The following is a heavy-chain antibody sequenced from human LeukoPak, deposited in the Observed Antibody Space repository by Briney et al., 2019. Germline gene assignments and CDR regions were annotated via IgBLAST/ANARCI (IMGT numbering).Heavy chain of an antibody. J-gene: IGHJ3*02. CDR2: IIPIFGTA. D-gene: IGHD6-19*01. V-gene: IGHV1-69*05. Sequence: ASVKVSCKASGGTFSSYAISWVRQAPGQGLEWMGGIIPIFGTANYAQKFQGRVTMTRDMSTSTVYMELSSLRSEDTAVYYCARERGSSSGCTIWGQGTMVTVSS. CDR3: ARERGSSSGCTI. CDR1: GGTFSSYA.